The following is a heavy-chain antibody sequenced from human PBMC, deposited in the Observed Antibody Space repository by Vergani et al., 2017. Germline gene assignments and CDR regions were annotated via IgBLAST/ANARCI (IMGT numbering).Heavy chain of an antibody. CDR3: AKVPVGYCSSTSCDY. CDR2: ISGSGGST. CDR1: GFTFSSYA. D-gene: IGHD2-2*01. Sequence: EVQLLESGGGLVQPGGSLRLSCAASGFTFSSYAMSWVRQAPGKGLEWVSAISGSGGSTYYADSVKGRFTIFRDNSKNTLYLQMNSLRAEDTAVYYCAKVPVGYCSSTSCDYWGQGTLVTVSS. V-gene: IGHV3-23*01. J-gene: IGHJ4*02.